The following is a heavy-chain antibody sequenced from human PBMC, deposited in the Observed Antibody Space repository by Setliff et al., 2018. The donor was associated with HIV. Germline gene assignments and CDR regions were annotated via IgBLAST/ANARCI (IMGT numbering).Heavy chain of an antibody. V-gene: IGHV4-39*01. CDR1: GVSISTNNYY. CDR3: ARRSLGIGGGSKFDS. J-gene: IGHJ4*02. Sequence: TSETLSLTCTVSGVSISTNNYYWAWIRQPPGKGLEWIGNILYSGTTFYNPSLRSRVTISVDPSKNQFSLKLSSVTAAETAVYYCARRSLGIGGGSKFDSWGQGTLVTVSS. D-gene: IGHD3-3*01. CDR2: ILYSGTT.